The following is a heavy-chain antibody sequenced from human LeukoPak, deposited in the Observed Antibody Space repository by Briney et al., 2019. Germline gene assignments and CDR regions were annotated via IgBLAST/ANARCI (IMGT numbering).Heavy chain of an antibody. V-gene: IGHV3-15*01. CDR2: IKSKTDGGTT. CDR3: TTIARRALYFQH. Sequence: PGGSLRLSCAASRFTFSNAWMSWVRQAPGKGLEWVGRIKSKTDGGTTDYAAPVKGRFTISRDDSKNTLYLQMNSLKTEDTAVYYCTTIARRALYFQHWGQGTLVTVSS. J-gene: IGHJ1*01. CDR1: RFTFSNAW. D-gene: IGHD1-14*01.